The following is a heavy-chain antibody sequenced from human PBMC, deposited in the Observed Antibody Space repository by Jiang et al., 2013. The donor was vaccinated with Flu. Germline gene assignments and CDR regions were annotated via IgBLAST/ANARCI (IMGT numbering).Heavy chain of an antibody. Sequence: VQLVESGGGVVQPGRSLRLSCAASGFTFSSYGMHWVRQAPGKGLEWVAVISYDGSNKYYADSVKGRFTISRDNSKNTLYLQMNSLRAEDTAVYYCAKPRGGWTLDDAFDIWGQGTMVTVSS. CDR2: ISYDGSNK. CDR1: GFTFSSYG. J-gene: IGHJ3*02. D-gene: IGHD6-19*01. V-gene: IGHV3-30*18. CDR3: AKPRGGWTLDDAFDI.